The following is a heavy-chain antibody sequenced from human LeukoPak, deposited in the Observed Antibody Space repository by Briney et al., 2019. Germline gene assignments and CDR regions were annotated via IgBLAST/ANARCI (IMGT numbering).Heavy chain of an antibody. J-gene: IGHJ6*02. D-gene: IGHD2-2*01. Sequence: ASVTVSCKASGYTFTSYDINWVRQAPGQGLEWMGWMNPNSGNTGYAQKFQGRVTMTRNTSISTAYMELSSLRSEDTAVYYCARMCSSTSCYFVRDYYYGMDVWGQGTTVTVSS. CDR3: ARMCSSTSCYFVRDYYYGMDV. CDR2: MNPNSGNT. CDR1: GYTFTSYD. V-gene: IGHV1-8*01.